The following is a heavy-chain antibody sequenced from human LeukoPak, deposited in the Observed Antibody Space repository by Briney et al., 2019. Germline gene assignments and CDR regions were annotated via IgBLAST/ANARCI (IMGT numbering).Heavy chain of an antibody. J-gene: IGHJ4*02. CDR1: GYTFTGYE. D-gene: IGHD6-19*01. CDR3: ARAGEVYNSGSYLEY. V-gene: IGHV1-8*03. Sequence: ASVKVSCKASGYTFTGYEIHWVRQATGQGLEWMGWMNPKSGNSAYAQKFQGRVTITADESTSTAYMELSSLRSEDTAVYYCARAGEVYNSGSYLEYWGQGTLVTVSS. CDR2: MNPKSGNS.